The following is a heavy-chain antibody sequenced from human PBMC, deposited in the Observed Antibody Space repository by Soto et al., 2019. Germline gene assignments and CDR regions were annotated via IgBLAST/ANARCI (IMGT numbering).Heavy chain of an antibody. V-gene: IGHV4-30-2*01. CDR1: GGSISSGGYS. J-gene: IGHJ6*02. CDR2: IYHSGST. D-gene: IGHD2-8*01. CDR3: AREGLMGNYGMDV. Sequence: PSETLSLTCAASGGSISSGGYSWSWIRQPPGKGLEWIGYIYHSGSTYYNPSLKSRVTISVDRSKNQFSLKLSSVTAADTAVYYCAREGLMGNYGMDVWGQGTTVTVSS.